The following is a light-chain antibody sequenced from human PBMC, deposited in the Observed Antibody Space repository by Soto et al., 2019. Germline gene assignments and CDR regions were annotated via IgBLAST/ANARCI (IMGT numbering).Light chain of an antibody. Sequence: AIQMTQSPSSLSASVGDRVTITCLASQDISNHLAWYQQKPGTAPKVLISAASSLQTGVPSRFSGSGSGTDVTLTVSSLQPEDFATYYCLQYFNFPFTFGQGTKLEAK. CDR3: LQYFNFPFT. CDR2: AAS. CDR1: QDISNH. V-gene: IGKV1-6*01. J-gene: IGKJ2*01.